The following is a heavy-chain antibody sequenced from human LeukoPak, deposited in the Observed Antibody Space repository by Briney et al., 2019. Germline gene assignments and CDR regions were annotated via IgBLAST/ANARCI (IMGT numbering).Heavy chain of an antibody. CDR3: ALGYCGGGSCYAREYFQH. Sequence: SETLSLTCTVSGGSISSGGYYWPWLRQHPGKGLEWIGYIYYSGSTYYNPSLKSRVTISVDTSKNQFSLRLSSVTAADTAVYYCALGYCGGGSCYAREYFQHWGQGTLVTVSS. V-gene: IGHV4-31*03. J-gene: IGHJ1*01. CDR2: IYYSGST. D-gene: IGHD2-15*01. CDR1: GGSISSGGYY.